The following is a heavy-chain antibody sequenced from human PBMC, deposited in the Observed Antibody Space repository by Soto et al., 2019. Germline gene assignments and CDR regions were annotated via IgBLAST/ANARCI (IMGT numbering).Heavy chain of an antibody. D-gene: IGHD1-1*01. V-gene: IGHV4-30-4*01. J-gene: IGHJ6*02. Sequence: LSLTCTVSGGSISSGDYYWSWIRQPPGKGLEWIGYIYYSGSTYYNPSLRSRVTISVDTSKNQFSLRLGSVTAADTAVYYCARVGSPGGYYYYGMDVWGQGTTVTVSS. CDR1: GGSISSGDYY. CDR2: IYYSGST. CDR3: ARVGSPGGYYYYGMDV.